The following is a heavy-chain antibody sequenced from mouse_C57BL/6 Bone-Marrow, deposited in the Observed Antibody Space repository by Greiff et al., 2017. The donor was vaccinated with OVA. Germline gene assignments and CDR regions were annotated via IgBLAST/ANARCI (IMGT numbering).Heavy chain of an antibody. J-gene: IGHJ3*01. D-gene: IGHD2-4*01. CDR3: ARQAIYYDSSWFAY. Sequence: EVKLMESGGDLVKPGGSLKLSCAASGFTFSSYGMSWVRQTPDKRLEWVATISSGGSYTYYPDSVKGRFTISRDNAKNTLYLQMSSLKSEDTAMYYCARQAIYYDSSWFAYWGQGTLVTVSA. CDR1: GFTFSSYG. V-gene: IGHV5-6*01. CDR2: ISSGGSYT.